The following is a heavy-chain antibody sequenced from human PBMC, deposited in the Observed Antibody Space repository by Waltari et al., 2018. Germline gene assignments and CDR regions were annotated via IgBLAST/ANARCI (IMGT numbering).Heavy chain of an antibody. D-gene: IGHD3-3*01. CDR1: GGSISSGSYY. V-gene: IGHV4-61*02. Sequence: QVQLQESGPGLVKPSQTLSLTCTVSGGSISSGSYYWSWIRQPAGKGLEWIGRIYTSGSTNYNPSLKSRVTISVDTSKNQFSLKLSSVTAADTAVYYCARVSGFWSGYVVDYWGQGTLVTVSS. CDR2: IYTSGST. J-gene: IGHJ4*02. CDR3: ARVSGFWSGYVVDY.